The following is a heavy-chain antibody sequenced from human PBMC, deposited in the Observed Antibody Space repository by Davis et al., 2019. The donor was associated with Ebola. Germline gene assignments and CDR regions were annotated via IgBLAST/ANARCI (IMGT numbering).Heavy chain of an antibody. CDR3: ARGPPTYSYESSGYRTNHYYFDY. Sequence: PSETLSLTCTVSGGSISSSSYYWGWIRQPPGKGLEWIGSISYGGSTYYNPSLKSRLTISVDASKNQFSLKLSSVTAADTAVYYCARGPPTYSYESSGYRTNHYYFDYWGQGTLVTVSS. CDR1: GGSISSSSYY. V-gene: IGHV4-39*07. D-gene: IGHD3-22*01. CDR2: ISYGGST. J-gene: IGHJ4*02.